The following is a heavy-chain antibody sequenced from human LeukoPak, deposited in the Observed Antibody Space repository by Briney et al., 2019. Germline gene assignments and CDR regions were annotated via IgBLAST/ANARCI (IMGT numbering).Heavy chain of an antibody. Sequence: SETLSLTCTVSGGSISSYYWSWIRQPPGKGLEWIGYIYYSGSTNYNPSLKSRVTISVDTSKNQFSLKLSSVTAADTAVYYCARAVDTAMVPFDYWGQGTLVTVSS. CDR1: GGSISSYY. CDR3: ARAVDTAMVPFDY. D-gene: IGHD5-18*01. V-gene: IGHV4-59*01. J-gene: IGHJ4*02. CDR2: IYYSGST.